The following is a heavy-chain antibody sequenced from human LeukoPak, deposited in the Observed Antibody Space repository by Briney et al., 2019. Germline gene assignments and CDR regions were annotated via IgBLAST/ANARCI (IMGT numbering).Heavy chain of an antibody. D-gene: IGHD5-24*01. CDR3: ARGHGYNTYYYGMDV. V-gene: IGHV3-30-3*01. J-gene: IGHJ6*02. CDR1: GFTFSSYA. Sequence: GGSLRLSCAASGFTFSSYAMHWVRQAPGKGLEWVAVISYDGSNKYYADSVKGRFTISRDNSKNTLYLQMNSLRAEDTAVYYCARGHGYNTYYYGMDVWGQGTTVAVSS. CDR2: ISYDGSNK.